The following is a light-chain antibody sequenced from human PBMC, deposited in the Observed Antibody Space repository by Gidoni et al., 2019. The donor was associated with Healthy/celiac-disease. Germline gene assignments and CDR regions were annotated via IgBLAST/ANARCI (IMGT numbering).Light chain of an antibody. CDR1: QSVSSSY. CDR2: GAS. CDR3: QQYGSSPFT. V-gene: IGKV3-20*01. Sequence: ELALTQSPGTLSLSPGERATLSCRASQSVSSSYLAWYQQKPGQAPRLLIYGASSRATGIPDRFSGSGSGTDFTLTISRLEPEEFAVYYCQQYGSSPFTFGPGTKVDIK. J-gene: IGKJ3*01.